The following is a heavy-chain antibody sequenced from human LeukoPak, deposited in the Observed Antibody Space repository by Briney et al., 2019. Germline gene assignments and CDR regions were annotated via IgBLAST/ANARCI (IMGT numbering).Heavy chain of an antibody. CDR3: AKFYGSGSRPYYGMDV. CDR2: ISGSGGST. CDR1: GFTFSSYA. D-gene: IGHD3-10*01. Sequence: GGSLRLSCAASGFTFSSYAMSWVRQAPGKGLEWVSAISGSGGSTYYADSVKGRFTISRDNSKNTLYLQMNSLRAEDTAVYYCAKFYGSGSRPYYGMDVWGQGTTVTVSS. J-gene: IGHJ6*02. V-gene: IGHV3-23*01.